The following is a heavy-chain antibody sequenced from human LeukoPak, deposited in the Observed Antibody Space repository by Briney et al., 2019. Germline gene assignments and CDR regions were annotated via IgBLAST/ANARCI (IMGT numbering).Heavy chain of an antibody. CDR3: ARDRSTTVTSQDYYYYMDV. J-gene: IGHJ6*03. D-gene: IGHD4-17*01. CDR1: GFTFSSYE. Sequence: EGSLRLSCAASGFTFSSYEMNWVRQAPGKGLEWVSYISSSGSTIYYADSVKGRFTISRDNAKNSLYLQMNSLRAEDTAVYYCARDRSTTVTSQDYYYYMDVWGKGTTVTISS. V-gene: IGHV3-48*03. CDR2: ISSSGSTI.